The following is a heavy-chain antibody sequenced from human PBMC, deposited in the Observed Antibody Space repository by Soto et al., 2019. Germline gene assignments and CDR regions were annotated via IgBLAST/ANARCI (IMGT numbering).Heavy chain of an antibody. J-gene: IGHJ4*02. CDR1: GGSISSSSYY. Sequence: QLQLQESGPGLVKPSETLSLTCTVSGGSISSSSYYWGWIRQPPGKGLEWIGSIYYSGSTYYNPSLKSRVTISVHTSKNQFSLKLSSVTAADTAVYYCARLPFVVVTAIQGDPTDYWGQGTLVTVSS. V-gene: IGHV4-39*01. D-gene: IGHD2-21*02. CDR3: ARLPFVVVTAIQGDPTDY. CDR2: IYYSGST.